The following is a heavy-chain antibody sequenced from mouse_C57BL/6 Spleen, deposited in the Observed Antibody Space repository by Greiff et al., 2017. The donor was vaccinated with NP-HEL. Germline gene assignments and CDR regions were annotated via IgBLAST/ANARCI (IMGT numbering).Heavy chain of an antibody. V-gene: IGHV1-22*01. CDR1: GYTFTDYN. CDR2: INPNNGGT. J-gene: IGHJ1*03. D-gene: IGHD1-1*01. Sequence: EVQLQQSGPELVKPGASVKMSCKASGYTFTDYNMHWVKQSHGKSLEWIGYINPNNGGTSYNQKFKGKATLTVNKSSSTAYMELRSLTSEDSAVYYCASHYGSPSYWYFDVWGTGTTVTVSS. CDR3: ASHYGSPSYWYFDV.